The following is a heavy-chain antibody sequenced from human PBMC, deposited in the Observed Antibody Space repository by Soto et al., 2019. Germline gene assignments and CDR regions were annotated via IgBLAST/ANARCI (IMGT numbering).Heavy chain of an antibody. CDR3: ARLQFGEGFDY. D-gene: IGHD3-10*01. V-gene: IGHV4-30-2*01. CDR2: ILHTGGT. CDR1: GGSISGGGFS. Sequence: SETLCLTCAVSGGSISGGGFSWSRIRQPPGKGLEWIGYILHTGGTQYNPSLKSRVSMSVDKSKNQFSLHLTSVTAADTAVYYCARLQFGEGFDYWGQGALVTVSS. J-gene: IGHJ4*02.